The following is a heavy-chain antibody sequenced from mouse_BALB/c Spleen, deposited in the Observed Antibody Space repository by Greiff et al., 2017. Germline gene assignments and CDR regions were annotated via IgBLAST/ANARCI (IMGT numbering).Heavy chain of an antibody. J-gene: IGHJ1*01. CDR3: ARYYRWGYFDV. CDR1: GYSITSGYY. CDR2: ISYDGSN. Sequence: EVKLQESGPGLVKPSQSLSLTCSVTGYSITSGYYWNWIRQFPGNKLEWMGYISYDGSNNYNPSLKNRISITRDTSKNQFFLKLNSVTTEDTATYYCARYYRWGYFDVWGAGTTVTVSS. V-gene: IGHV3-6*02. D-gene: IGHD2-14*01.